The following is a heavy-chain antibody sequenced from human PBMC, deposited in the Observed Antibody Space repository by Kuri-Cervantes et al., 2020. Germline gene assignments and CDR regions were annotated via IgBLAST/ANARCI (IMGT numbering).Heavy chain of an antibody. Sequence: SETLSLTCTVSGGSIRSRTSYWGWIRQPPGKGLEWIGSIYYSGSTYYTPSLKSRVSMSVDTSKTQFSLKLDSVTAADTAVYYCARNPDFDSSGFWGQGTLVTVSS. D-gene: IGHD3-22*01. J-gene: IGHJ4*02. CDR3: ARNPDFDSSGF. V-gene: IGHV4-39*07. CDR1: GGSIRSRTSY. CDR2: IYYSGST.